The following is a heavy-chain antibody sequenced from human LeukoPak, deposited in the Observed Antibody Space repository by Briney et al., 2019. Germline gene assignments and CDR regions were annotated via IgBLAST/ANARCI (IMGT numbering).Heavy chain of an antibody. V-gene: IGHV4-39*07. CDR2: IYYSGST. CDR3: ARDNYYDSSGYTDY. D-gene: IGHD3-22*01. J-gene: IGHJ4*02. Sequence: SETLSLTCSVSGGPISSSGYYWGWIRQPPGKGLEWIGYIYYSGSTYYNPSLKSRVTISVHTSKNQFSLKLRSVTAADTAVYYCARDNYYDSSGYTDYWGQGTLVTVSS. CDR1: GGPISSSGYY.